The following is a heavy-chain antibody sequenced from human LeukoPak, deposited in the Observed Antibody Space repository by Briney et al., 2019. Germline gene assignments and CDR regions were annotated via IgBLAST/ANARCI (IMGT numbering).Heavy chain of an antibody. CDR1: GFMFGSYG. Sequence: GGSLRLSCAASGFMFGSYGMHWVRQAPGKGLEWVAVIWYDGSNKYYTDSVKGRFTISRDNSNNTLYLQMNSLRVEDTAVYYCARGHVRGYSYGFGYWGQGGLVTVSS. J-gene: IGHJ4*02. D-gene: IGHD5-18*01. V-gene: IGHV3-33*08. CDR3: ARGHVRGYSYGFGY. CDR2: IWYDGSNK.